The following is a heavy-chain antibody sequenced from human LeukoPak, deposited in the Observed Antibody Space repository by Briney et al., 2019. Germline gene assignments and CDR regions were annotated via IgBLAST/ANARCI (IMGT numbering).Heavy chain of an antibody. J-gene: IGHJ5*02. Sequence: PGGSLRLSCAASGFTFSSYGMSWVRQAPGKGLEWVSAISGSGGSTYYADSVKGRFTISRDNSKNTLYLQMNSLRAEDTAVYYCARVGTTDYGDYDWFDPWGQGTLVTVSS. CDR2: ISGSGGST. D-gene: IGHD4-17*01. CDR1: GFTFSSYG. CDR3: ARVGTTDYGDYDWFDP. V-gene: IGHV3-23*01.